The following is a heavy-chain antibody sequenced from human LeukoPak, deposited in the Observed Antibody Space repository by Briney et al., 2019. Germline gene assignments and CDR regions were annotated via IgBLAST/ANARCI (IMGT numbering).Heavy chain of an antibody. D-gene: IGHD3-22*01. CDR1: GGSFSGYY. Sequence: SETLSLTCAVYGGSFSGYYWSWIRQSPGKGLEWIGEINHSGGTNYNPSLKSRVTISVDTSKNQFSLKLSSVTAADTAVYYCARDLSYYDSSGYYSTFDYWGQGTLVTVSS. J-gene: IGHJ4*02. CDR3: ARDLSYYDSSGYYSTFDY. CDR2: INHSGGT. V-gene: IGHV4-34*01.